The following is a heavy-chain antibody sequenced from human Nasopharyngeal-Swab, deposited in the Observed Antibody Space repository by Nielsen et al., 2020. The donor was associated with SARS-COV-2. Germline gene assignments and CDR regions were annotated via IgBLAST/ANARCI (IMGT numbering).Heavy chain of an antibody. J-gene: IGHJ3*02. CDR1: GFTFSRYW. D-gene: IGHD3-16*02. CDR3: ASLRNDYVWGSYRSPDAFDI. Sequence: GGSLRLSCAASGFTFSRYWMNWVRQAPGKGLEWVTNIKQDGSEKYYVDSVKGRFTISRDNAKNSLYLQMNSLRAEDTAVYYCASLRNDYVWGSYRSPDAFDIWGQGTMVTVSS. CDR2: IKQDGSEK. V-gene: IGHV3-7*05.